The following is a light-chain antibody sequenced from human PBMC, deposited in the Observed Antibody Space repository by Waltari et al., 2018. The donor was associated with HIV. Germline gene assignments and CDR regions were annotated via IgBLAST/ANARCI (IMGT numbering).Light chain of an antibody. Sequence: SALTQPASVSGPPGQPITISCTGTSSYAGGYNYVSWYQQHPGKAPKLMIYAVSNRPSGVSNRFSGSKSGNTASLTISGLQAEDEADYYCSSYTSSSTRVFGGGTNLTVL. J-gene: IGLJ3*02. CDR3: SSYTSSSTRV. CDR1: SSYAGGYNY. CDR2: AVS. V-gene: IGLV2-14*01.